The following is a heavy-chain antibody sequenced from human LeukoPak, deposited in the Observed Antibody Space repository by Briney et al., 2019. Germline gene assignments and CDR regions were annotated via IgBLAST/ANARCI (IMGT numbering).Heavy chain of an antibody. CDR3: TTEGYPYGYHGFDM. J-gene: IGHJ3*02. Sequence: PGGPLRLSCAASGFSFMNAWMSWVRQAPGKGLEWVGRIKSKSNGGTPENGAPAMGRFTISRDDSTHTLYLQMNSLKIEDTAVYYCTTEGYPYGYHGFDMWGQGTMVTVSS. CDR1: GFSFMNAW. D-gene: IGHD5-18*01. V-gene: IGHV3-15*01. CDR2: IKSKSNGGTP.